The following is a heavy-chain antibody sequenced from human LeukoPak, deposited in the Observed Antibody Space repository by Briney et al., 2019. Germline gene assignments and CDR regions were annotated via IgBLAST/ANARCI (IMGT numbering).Heavy chain of an antibody. Sequence: ETLTLTCGVDGGFFRGYYGRWIRQPGGKGGEWGGEINGSGDTKYSPSLKGRVTISVDKSKNKFSLKQSCVKAADTAVYYCPRAINWPRWYYYDSSGANWFDLWGPGTLVTVSS. D-gene: IGHD3-22*01. J-gene: IGHJ5*02. CDR2: INGSGDT. V-gene: IGHV4-34*01. CDR3: PRAINWPRWYYYDSSGANWFDL. CDR1: GGFFRGYY.